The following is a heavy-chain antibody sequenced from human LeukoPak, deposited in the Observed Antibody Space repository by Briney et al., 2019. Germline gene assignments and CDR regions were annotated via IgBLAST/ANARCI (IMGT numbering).Heavy chain of an antibody. J-gene: IGHJ4*02. Sequence: PGGSLRLSCAASGFDISSSAMHWVRQAPGKGLEWVAFIRYDGSNKYYADSVKGRFTISRDNSKNTLYLQMNSLRAEDTAVFYCATPYYYGSGSYWPFDYWGQGTLVTVSS. CDR3: ATPYYYGSGSYWPFDY. V-gene: IGHV3-30*02. CDR1: GFDISSSA. CDR2: IRYDGSNK. D-gene: IGHD3-10*01.